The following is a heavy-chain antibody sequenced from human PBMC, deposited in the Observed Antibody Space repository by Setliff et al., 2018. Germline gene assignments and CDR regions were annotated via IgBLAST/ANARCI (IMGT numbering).Heavy chain of an antibody. CDR2: MYGNS. CDR3: ATGAGYSSSWPFDY. CDR1: GGSISGYY. D-gene: IGHD6-13*01. Sequence: PSETLSLTCTVSGGSISGYYWTWIRQPAGKGLEWIGRMYGNSNYNPSLKSRVTISVDTSKNQFSLKLSFGTAADTAVYYCATGAGYSSSWPFDYWGQGTLVTVSS. J-gene: IGHJ4*02. V-gene: IGHV4-4*07.